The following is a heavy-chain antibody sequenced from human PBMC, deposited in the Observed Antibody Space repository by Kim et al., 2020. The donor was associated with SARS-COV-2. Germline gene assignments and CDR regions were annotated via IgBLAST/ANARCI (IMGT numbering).Heavy chain of an antibody. D-gene: IGHD6-19*01. V-gene: IGHV5-51*01. CDR3: ARHWISPSDYRQWLVDVGAFDI. J-gene: IGHJ3*02. Sequence: GESLKISCKGSGYSFTSYWIGWVRQMPGKGLEWMGIIYPGDSDTRYSPSFQGQVTISADKSISTAYLQWSSLKASDTAMYYCARHWISPSDYRQWLVDVGAFDIWGQGTMVTVSS. CDR1: GYSFTSYW. CDR2: IYPGDSDT.